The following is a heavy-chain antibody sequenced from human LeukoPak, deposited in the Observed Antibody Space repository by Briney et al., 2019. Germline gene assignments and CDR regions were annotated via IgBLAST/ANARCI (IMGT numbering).Heavy chain of an antibody. J-gene: IGHJ5*02. V-gene: IGHV5-51*01. Sequence: GESLKISCQISGYTLTNNWIGWVRQVPGKGLEWMGIIYPGDSDTRYSPSFQGQVTISADKSISTAYLQWSSLKASDTAMYYCARRLAAAGYNWFDPWGQGTLVTVSS. CDR2: IYPGDSDT. CDR3: ARRLAAAGYNWFDP. CDR1: GYTLTNNW. D-gene: IGHD6-13*01.